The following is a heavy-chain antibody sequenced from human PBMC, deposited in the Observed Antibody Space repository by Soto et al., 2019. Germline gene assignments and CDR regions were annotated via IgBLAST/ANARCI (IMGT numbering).Heavy chain of an antibody. Sequence: GGSLRLSCAASGFTFSSYAMSWVRQAPGKGLEWVSAISGSGGSTYYADSVKGRFTISRDNSKNTLYLQMNSLRAEDTAVYYCAKPLPYYYGSGSYYTNGMDVWGQGTTVTVSS. CDR3: AKPLPYYYGSGSYYTNGMDV. D-gene: IGHD3-10*01. CDR1: GFTFSSYA. V-gene: IGHV3-23*01. J-gene: IGHJ6*02. CDR2: ISGSGGST.